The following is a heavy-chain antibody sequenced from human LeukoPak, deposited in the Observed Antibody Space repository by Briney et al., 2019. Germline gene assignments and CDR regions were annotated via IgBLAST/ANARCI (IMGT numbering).Heavy chain of an antibody. D-gene: IGHD3-22*01. CDR2: ISHIGDI. CDR1: GFILSSFE. Sequence: GGSLSLSCAASGFILSSFEMNWVRQAPGRGLEWISHISHIGDIKYADSVKGRFTISRDNAKNSQYLQMTSLRAEDTAVYYCARSSGSYRPFDSWGQGTLVTVSS. V-gene: IGHV3-48*03. CDR3: ARSSGSYRPFDS. J-gene: IGHJ4*02.